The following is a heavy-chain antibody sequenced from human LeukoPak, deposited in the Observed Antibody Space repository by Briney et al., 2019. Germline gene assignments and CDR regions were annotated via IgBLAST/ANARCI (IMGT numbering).Heavy chain of an antibody. J-gene: IGHJ3*01. V-gene: IGHV3-30*18. CDR1: EFTFNNHD. D-gene: IGHD2-15*01. CDR2: ISYDGRNK. CDR3: AKPRDIDSWAFDV. Sequence: GRSLRLSCAASEFTFNNHDMHWVRQAPGKGLEWVAAISYDGRNKYYADSVKGRFTISRDNSKNTLNLQMNSLRTEDTAVFYCAKPRDIDSWAFDVWGQGTMVTVPS.